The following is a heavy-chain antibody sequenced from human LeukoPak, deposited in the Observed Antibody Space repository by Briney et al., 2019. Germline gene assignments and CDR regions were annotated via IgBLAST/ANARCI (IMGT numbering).Heavy chain of an antibody. D-gene: IGHD5-12*01. CDR1: GYTLTELS. V-gene: IGHV1-24*01. J-gene: IGHJ4*02. CDR3: ATREMATISYYFDY. Sequence: GASVKVSCKVSGYTLTELSMHWVRQAPGKGLEWMGGFDPEDGETIYAQKFQGRVTMTEDTSTDTAYMELSSLRSEDTAVYYCATREMATISYYFDYWGQGTLVTVSS. CDR2: FDPEDGET.